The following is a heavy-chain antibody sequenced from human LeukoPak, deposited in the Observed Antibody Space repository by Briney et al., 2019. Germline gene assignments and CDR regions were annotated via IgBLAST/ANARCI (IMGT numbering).Heavy chain of an antibody. J-gene: IGHJ4*02. V-gene: IGHV3-21*01. CDR3: AREVYGDYGVDY. CDR2: ISSSSSDR. CDR1: GFTFSSYS. Sequence: GGSLRLSCAVSGFTFSSYSMNWVRQAPGKGREWVSSISSSSSDRYYADSVKGRFTISRDNAKNSLYLQMNSLRAEDTAVYYCAREVYGDYGVDYWGQGTLVTVSS. D-gene: IGHD4-17*01.